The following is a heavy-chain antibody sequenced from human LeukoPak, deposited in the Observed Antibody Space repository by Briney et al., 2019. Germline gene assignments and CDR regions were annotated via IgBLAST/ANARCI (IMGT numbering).Heavy chain of an antibody. D-gene: IGHD4-11*01. CDR1: RFTFSNYE. V-gene: IGHV3-23*01. CDR3: AKDLHDYGNYVGWFDS. Sequence: GGSLRLSCAASRFTFSNYEMNWVRQAPGKGLEWVSAISGSGDNTYYADSVKGRFTISRDNSKTTLFLQMNSLRAEDTAVYYCAKDLHDYGNYVGWFDSWGQGTLVTVSS. CDR2: ISGSGDNT. J-gene: IGHJ5*01.